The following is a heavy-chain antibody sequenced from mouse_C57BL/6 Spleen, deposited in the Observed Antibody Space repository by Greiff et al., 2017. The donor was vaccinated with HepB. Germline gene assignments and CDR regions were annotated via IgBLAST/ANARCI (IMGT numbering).Heavy chain of an antibody. Sequence: QVQLQQSGAELVRPGASVKLSCKASGYTFTDYYINWVKQRPGQGLEWIARIYPGSGNTYYNEKFKGKATLTAEKSSSTAYMQLSSLTSEDSAVYFCARDGSSSYFDYWGQGTTLTVSS. CDR2: IYPGSGNT. J-gene: IGHJ2*01. CDR1: GYTFTDYY. CDR3: ARDGSSSYFDY. V-gene: IGHV1-76*01. D-gene: IGHD1-1*01.